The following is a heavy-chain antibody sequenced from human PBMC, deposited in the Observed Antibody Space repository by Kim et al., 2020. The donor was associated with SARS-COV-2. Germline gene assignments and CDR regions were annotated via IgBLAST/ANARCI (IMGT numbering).Heavy chain of an antibody. D-gene: IGHD6-13*01. CDR3: ASESLSSSWYVGLYYYYDMDV. CDR1: GGSISSSSYY. Sequence: SETLSLTCTVSGGSISSSSYYWGWIRQPPGKGLEWIGSIYYSGSTYYNPSLKSRVTISVDTSKNQFSLKLSSVTAADTAVYYYASESLSSSWYVGLYYYYDMDVWGQGTTVTVSS. CDR2: IYYSGST. V-gene: IGHV4-39*07. J-gene: IGHJ6*02.